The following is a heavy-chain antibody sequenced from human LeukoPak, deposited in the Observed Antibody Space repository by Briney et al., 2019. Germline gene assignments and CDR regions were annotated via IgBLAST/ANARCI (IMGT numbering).Heavy chain of an antibody. CDR1: GGTFSSYV. CDR3: ARGAPHYDFWSGYHDY. CDR2: IIPIFGTA. D-gene: IGHD3-3*01. V-gene: IGHV1-69*05. Sequence: SVKVSCKASGGTFSSYVISWVRQAPGQGLEWMGGIIPIFGTANYAQKFQGRVTITTDESTSTAYMELSSLRSEDTAVYYCARGAPHYDFWSGYHDYWGQGTLVTVSS. J-gene: IGHJ4*02.